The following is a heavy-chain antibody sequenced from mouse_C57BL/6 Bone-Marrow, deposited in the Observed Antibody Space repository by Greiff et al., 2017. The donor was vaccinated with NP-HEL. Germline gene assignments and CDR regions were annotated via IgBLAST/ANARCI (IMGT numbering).Heavy chain of an antibody. CDR3: AREGGYDEVDD. V-gene: IGHV3-6*01. Sequence: DVQLQESGPGLVKPSQSLSLTCSVTGYSITSGYYWNWIRQLPGNKLEWMGYLSYDGSNNYNPSLKNRISITRDTSKNQFFLKLNSVTTVYTAAKYCAREGGYDEVDDRGKSTTLTVAS. D-gene: IGHD2-2*01. CDR2: LSYDGSN. J-gene: IGHJ2*01. CDR1: GYSITSGYY.